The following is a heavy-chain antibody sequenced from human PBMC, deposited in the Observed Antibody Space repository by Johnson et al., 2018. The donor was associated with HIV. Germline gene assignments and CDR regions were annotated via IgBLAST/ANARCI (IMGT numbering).Heavy chain of an antibody. CDR2: INWNGGNT. CDR1: GFTFDDYG. Sequence: VQLVESGGGVVRPGGSLRLACAATGFTFDDYGMSWVRQGPGKGLEWVSGINWNGGNTAFADAVKGRFNVSRDNAKNSLYLQMNSLRAEDTAMYYCARGWVGATLRAFDIWGQGTMVTVSS. V-gene: IGHV3-20*04. D-gene: IGHD1-26*01. CDR3: ARGWVGATLRAFDI. J-gene: IGHJ3*02.